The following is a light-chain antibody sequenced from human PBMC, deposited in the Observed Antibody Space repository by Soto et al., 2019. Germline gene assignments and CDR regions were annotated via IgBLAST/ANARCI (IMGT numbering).Light chain of an antibody. CDR1: QIIDNW. V-gene: IGKV1-5*03. J-gene: IGKJ4*01. CDR3: QQYKSLSLT. CDR2: KTS. Sequence: DIQMTQSPSTLSASVGDRVTITCRASQIIDNWLAWYQQTPGTAPKLLIYKTSNFQSGVPSWFSGSGSGTEFSLTITSLQPDDFATYYCQQYKSLSLTFGGGTRVEVK.